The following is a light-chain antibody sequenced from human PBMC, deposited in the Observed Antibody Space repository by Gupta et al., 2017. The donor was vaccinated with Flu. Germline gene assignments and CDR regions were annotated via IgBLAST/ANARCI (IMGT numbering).Light chain of an antibody. CDR3: QQYGSSPRYS. CDR1: QSVSSSY. V-gene: IGKV3-20*01. CDR2: GAS. J-gene: IGKJ2*03. Sequence: EIVLTQSPGTLSLSPGERATLSCRASQSVSSSYLAWYQQKPGQAPRLLIYGASSRATGIPDRFGGSGCGKDFTLTISRLEPEDFAVYYWQQYGSSPRYSFGQGTKVDIK.